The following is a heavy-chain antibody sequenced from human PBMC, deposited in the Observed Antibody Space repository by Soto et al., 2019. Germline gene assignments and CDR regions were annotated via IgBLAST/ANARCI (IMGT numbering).Heavy chain of an antibody. CDR1: GGTFSSDS. Sequence: QVQLVQSGAEVKKSGSSVKVSCKASGGTFSSDSISWVRQAPGQGLEWMGRIIPLLGIANYAQKFQGRVTITADYSTSTAYMELRSLRSEDTAVYYCARDYSGTYGWFDPWGQGTRVAVSS. V-gene: IGHV1-69*08. CDR3: ARDYSGTYGWFDP. J-gene: IGHJ5*02. CDR2: IIPLLGIA. D-gene: IGHD1-26*01.